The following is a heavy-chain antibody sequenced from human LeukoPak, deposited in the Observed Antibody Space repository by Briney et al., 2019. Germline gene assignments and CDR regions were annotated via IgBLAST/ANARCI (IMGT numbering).Heavy chain of an antibody. CDR2: IKQDGSEK. D-gene: IGHD4-17*01. Sequence: GGSLRLSCAASGFTFSSYWMSWVRQGPGKGLEWVANIKQDGSEKYYVDSVKGRFTISRDNAKNSLYLQMNSLSAEDTAVYYCARASSTVTARDTFDIWGQGTMVTVSS. V-gene: IGHV3-7*01. CDR1: GFTFSSYW. CDR3: ARASSTVTARDTFDI. J-gene: IGHJ3*02.